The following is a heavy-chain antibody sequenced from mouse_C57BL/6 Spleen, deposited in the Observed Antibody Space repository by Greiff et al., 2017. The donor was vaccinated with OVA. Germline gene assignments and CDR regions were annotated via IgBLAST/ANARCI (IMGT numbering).Heavy chain of an antibody. CDR2: INPSSGYT. V-gene: IGHV1-7*01. D-gene: IGHD2-3*01. CDR3: ARSFYDGYCVAAY. Sequence: VQLQQSGAELAKPGASVKLSCKASGYTFTSYWMHWVKQRPGQGLEWIGYINPSSGYTKYNQKFKDKATLTADKSSSTAYMQLSSLTSEDSAVYYCARSFYDGYCVAAYWGQGTLVTVSA. CDR1: GYTFTSYW. J-gene: IGHJ3*01.